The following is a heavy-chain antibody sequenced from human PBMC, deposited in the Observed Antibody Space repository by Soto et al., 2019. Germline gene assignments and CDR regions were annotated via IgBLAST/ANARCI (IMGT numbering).Heavy chain of an antibody. V-gene: IGHV4-30-4*01. J-gene: IGHJ4*02. CDR2: IYYNGDT. Sequence: QVRLQESAPKLVSPPQTLSLTCFAPGASLNRGDNYWSWIRQSPGGGLEWIGSIYYNGDTNYNPPLGSRVTMSVDTSKNQFFLDLQSVVAADTAVYFCAREGGDFVQVPYYWGQGTLITVSS. CDR3: AREGGDFVQVPYY. CDR1: GASLNRGDNY. D-gene: IGHD3-3*01.